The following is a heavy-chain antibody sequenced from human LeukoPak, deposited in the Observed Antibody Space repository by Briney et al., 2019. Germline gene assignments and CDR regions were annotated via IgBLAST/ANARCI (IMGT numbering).Heavy chain of an antibody. CDR2: RSYDGSNK. V-gene: IGHV3-30-3*01. J-gene: IGHJ4*02. Sequence: GRSLRLTCAACGFTFSSYAMHWVRQAPGKGLEGVAVRSYDGSNKYYADSVKGRFTISRDNSKNTLYLQMNSLRAEDTAVYYCARDSGVAAAGSFDYWGQGTLVTVSS. CDR3: ARDSGVAAAGSFDY. CDR1: GFTFSSYA. D-gene: IGHD6-13*01.